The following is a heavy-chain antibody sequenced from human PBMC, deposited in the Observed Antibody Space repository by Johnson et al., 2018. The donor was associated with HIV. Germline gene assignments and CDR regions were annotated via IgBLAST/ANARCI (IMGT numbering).Heavy chain of an antibody. D-gene: IGHD3-16*02. J-gene: IGHJ3*02. CDR2: ISFDGTSK. CDR1: GFTFSSHA. CDR3: VTGGNAMYYDYVWGRSRSPDTFDI. Sequence: QVQLVESGGGVVQPGRSLRLSCAASGFTFSSHAMHWVRQAPGKGLEWVAFISFDGTSKYYADSVKGRFTISRDNSKNTVYLQMNSLRVEDTSVYYCVTGGNAMYYDYVWGRSRSPDTFDIWGQGTMVTVSS. V-gene: IGHV3-30*04.